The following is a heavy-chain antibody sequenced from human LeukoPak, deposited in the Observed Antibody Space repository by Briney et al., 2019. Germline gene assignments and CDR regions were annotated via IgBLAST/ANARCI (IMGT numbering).Heavy chain of an antibody. CDR2: INIGGTNT. V-gene: IGHV3-11*01. J-gene: IGHJ5*02. CDR3: ATDGAGFDT. CDR1: GFTFSDYY. Sequence: NAGGSLRLSCAASGFTFSDYYMSWIRQAPGKGLEWLSYINIGGTNTHYADSVKGRFTISSDNAKKSLYLEMNNLRAEDTAVYYCATDGAGFDTWGQGVLVTVSS.